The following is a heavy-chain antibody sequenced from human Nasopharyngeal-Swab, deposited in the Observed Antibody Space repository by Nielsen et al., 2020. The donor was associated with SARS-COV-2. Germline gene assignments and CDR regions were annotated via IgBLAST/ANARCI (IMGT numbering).Heavy chain of an antibody. CDR2: ISSSSSYI. J-gene: IGHJ6*02. V-gene: IGHV3-21*01. CDR1: GFTFNNYN. CDR3: ARDGLDYDFWSAYFMDV. D-gene: IGHD3-3*01. Sequence: GGSLRLSCAASGFTFNNYNFNWVRQAPGKGLEWVSSISSSSSYIYYADSVKGRFTISRDNAKNSLYLQMNSLRAEDTAVHYCARDGLDYDFWSAYFMDVWGRGTTVTVSS.